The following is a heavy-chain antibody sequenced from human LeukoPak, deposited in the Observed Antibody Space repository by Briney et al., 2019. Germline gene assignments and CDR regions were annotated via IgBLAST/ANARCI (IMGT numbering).Heavy chain of an antibody. CDR2: INHSGST. CDR1: GGSFSGYY. D-gene: IGHD6-19*01. CDR3: ARGRRSIAVAKNWFDP. J-gene: IGHJ5*02. V-gene: IGHV4-34*01. Sequence: PSETLSLTCAVYGGSFSGYYWSWIRQPPGKGLEWIGEINHSGSTNYNPSLKSRVTISVDTSKNQFSLKLSSVTAAGTAVYYCARGRRSIAVAKNWFDPWGQGTLVTVSS.